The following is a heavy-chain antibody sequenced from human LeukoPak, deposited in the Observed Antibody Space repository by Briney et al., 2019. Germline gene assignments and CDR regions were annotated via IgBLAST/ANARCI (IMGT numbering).Heavy chain of an antibody. D-gene: IGHD3-3*01. Sequence: SETLSLTCTVSGGSISSYYWSWIRQPAGKGLEWIGRIYTSGSTNYNPSLKSRVTISVDASKNQFSLKLSSVTAADTDVYYCARDYDFWSGYYDYWGQGTLVTVSS. CDR2: IYTSGST. J-gene: IGHJ4*02. CDR1: GGSISSYY. CDR3: ARDYDFWSGYYDY. V-gene: IGHV4-4*07.